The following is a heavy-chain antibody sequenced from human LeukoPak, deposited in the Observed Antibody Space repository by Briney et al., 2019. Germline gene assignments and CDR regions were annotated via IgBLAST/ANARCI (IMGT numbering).Heavy chain of an antibody. CDR3: ARVIPDYYYGMDV. J-gene: IGHJ6*02. CDR2: ISSSGSTI. D-gene: IGHD3-16*02. CDR1: GFTFSSYE. Sequence: PGGSLRLSCAASGFTFSSYEMNWVRQAPGKGLEWVSYISSSGSTIYYADSVKGRFTISRDNAKNSLYLQMNSLRAEDTAVYYCARVIPDYYYGMDVWGQGTTVTVSS. V-gene: IGHV3-48*03.